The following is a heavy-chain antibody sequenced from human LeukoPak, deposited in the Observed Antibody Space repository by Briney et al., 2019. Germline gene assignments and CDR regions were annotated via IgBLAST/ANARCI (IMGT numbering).Heavy chain of an antibody. V-gene: IGHV3-21*01. CDR2: ISSISHYI. D-gene: IGHD3-16*01. J-gene: IGHJ4*02. CDR1: EFTFGRYS. CDR3: ARDLSLGVPRGFDY. Sequence: GGSLRLSCAASEFTFGRYSMNWVRQAPGKGLEWVSTISSISHYIYYADSVRGRFTISRDNAKNSMFLQMNSLRAEDTGVYYCARDLSLGVPRGFDYWGQGALVTVSS.